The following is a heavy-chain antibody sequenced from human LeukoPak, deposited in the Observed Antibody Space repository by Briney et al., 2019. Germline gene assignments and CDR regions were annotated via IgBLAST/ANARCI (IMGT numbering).Heavy chain of an antibody. Sequence: SETLSLTCTVSGGSISSYYWSWIRQPPGKGLEWIGYIYYSGSTNYNPSLKSRVTISVDTSKNQFSLELSSVTAADTAVYYCARDNDQEDAFDIWGQGTMVTVSS. CDR2: IYYSGST. J-gene: IGHJ3*02. D-gene: IGHD2-2*01. V-gene: IGHV4-59*01. CDR1: GGSISSYY. CDR3: ARDNDQEDAFDI.